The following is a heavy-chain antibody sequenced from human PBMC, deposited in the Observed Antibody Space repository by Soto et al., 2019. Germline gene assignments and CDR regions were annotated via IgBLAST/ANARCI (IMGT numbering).Heavy chain of an antibody. CDR1: GFTFTSSA. J-gene: IGHJ6*02. CDR2: IVVGSGNT. D-gene: IGHD4-4*01. Sequence: QMQLVQSGPEVKKPGTSVKVSCKASGFTFTSSAVQWVRQAREQRLEWIGWIVVGSGNTNYAQKFQERVTITRDMSTSTAYRELSSLRSEDTAVYYCAAVVYSNYGEMDVWGQGTTVTVSS. V-gene: IGHV1-58*01. CDR3: AAVVYSNYGEMDV.